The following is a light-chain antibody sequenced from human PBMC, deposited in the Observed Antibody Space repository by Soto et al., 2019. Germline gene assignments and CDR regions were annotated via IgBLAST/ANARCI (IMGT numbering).Light chain of an antibody. V-gene: IGLV2-8*01. CDR1: SSDVGGYNY. CDR3: SSYAGSSNV. CDR2: EVN. Sequence: QCALTQPPSAFGSPGQSVAISCTGTSSDVGGYNYVSWYQQHPGKAPKLMIYEVNKRPSGVPDRFSGSKSGNTASLTVSGLQAEDEADYYCSSYAGSSNVFGTGTKLTV. J-gene: IGLJ1*01.